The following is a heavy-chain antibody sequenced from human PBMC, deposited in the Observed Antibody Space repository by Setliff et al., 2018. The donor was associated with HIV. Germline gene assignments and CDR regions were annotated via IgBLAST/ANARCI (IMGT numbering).Heavy chain of an antibody. Sequence: SETLSLTCAVSGVSVNNDDDYWGWIRQPPGKGLEWIAIIHQSGTAHKRPSLKSRVTISVDTSKNQFSLKLSSVTAADTAVYYCARVSRGGSSPGWFDPWGQGTLVTVSS. D-gene: IGHD6-6*01. CDR3: ARVSRGGSSPGWFDP. CDR1: GVSVNNDDDY. V-gene: IGHV4-39*07. CDR2: IHQSGTA. J-gene: IGHJ5*02.